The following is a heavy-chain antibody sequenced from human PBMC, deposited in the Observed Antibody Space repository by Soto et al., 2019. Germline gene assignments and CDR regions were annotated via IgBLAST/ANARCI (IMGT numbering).Heavy chain of an antibody. CDR1: GGSFSGYY. Sequence: SETLSLTCAVYGGSFSGYYWSWIRQPPGKGLEWIGEINHSGSTNYNPSLKSRVTISVDTSKNQFSLKLSSVTAADTAVYYCARGQISWFDPWGQGTLVTVSS. J-gene: IGHJ5*02. CDR3: ARGQISWFDP. D-gene: IGHD3-16*01. V-gene: IGHV4-34*01. CDR2: INHSGST.